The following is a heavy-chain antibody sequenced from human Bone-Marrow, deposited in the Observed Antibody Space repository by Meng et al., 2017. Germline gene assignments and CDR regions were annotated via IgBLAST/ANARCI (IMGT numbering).Heavy chain of an antibody. CDR1: GFTFSSYE. Sequence: GGSLRLSCAASGFTFSSYEMNWVRKAPGKGLEWVSYISSSGSTIYYADSVKGRFTISRDNAKNSLYLQMNSLRAEDTAVYYCASLRGYSGYDYYWGQGTLVTVSS. J-gene: IGHJ4*02. D-gene: IGHD5-12*01. CDR2: ISSSGSTI. CDR3: ASLRGYSGYDYY. V-gene: IGHV3-48*03.